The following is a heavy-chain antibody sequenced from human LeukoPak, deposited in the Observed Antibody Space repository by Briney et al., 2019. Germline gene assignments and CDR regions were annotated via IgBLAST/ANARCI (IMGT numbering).Heavy chain of an antibody. CDR1: GFTFSDYY. V-gene: IGHV3-11*01. CDR2: ISSSGSTI. Sequence: PGGSLRLSCAASGFTFSDYYVSWIRQAPGKGLEWVSYISSSGSTIYYADSVKGRFTISRDNAKNSLYLQMNSLRAEDTAVYYCARGADDFWSGFVMRDAFDIWGQGTMVTVSS. J-gene: IGHJ3*02. D-gene: IGHD3-3*01. CDR3: ARGADDFWSGFVMRDAFDI.